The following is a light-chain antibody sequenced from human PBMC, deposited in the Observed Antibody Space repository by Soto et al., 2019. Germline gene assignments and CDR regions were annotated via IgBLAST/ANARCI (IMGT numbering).Light chain of an antibody. Sequence: DIQMTQSPSTLSASVGDRVTITCRASQSIRSWLAWYQQKPGKAPKLLIYKASSLESGVPSRFSGSGSGTEFTLTISSLQPDDFATYYCQQYNNYPLTFGQGTKVEIK. CDR1: QSIRSW. CDR3: QQYNNYPLT. CDR2: KAS. V-gene: IGKV1-5*03. J-gene: IGKJ1*01.